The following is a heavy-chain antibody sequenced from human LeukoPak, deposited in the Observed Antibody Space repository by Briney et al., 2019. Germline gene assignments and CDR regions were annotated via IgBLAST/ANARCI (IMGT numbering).Heavy chain of an antibody. Sequence: SETLSLTCTVSGGSISSSSYYWGWIRQPPGKGLEWIGSIYYSGSTYYNPSLKSRVTISVDTSKNQFSLKLSSVTAADTAVYYCARHHYYGSGRIDYWGQGTLVTVSS. J-gene: IGHJ4*02. V-gene: IGHV4-39*01. CDR2: IYYSGST. CDR3: ARHHYYGSGRIDY. CDR1: GGSISSSSYY. D-gene: IGHD3-10*01.